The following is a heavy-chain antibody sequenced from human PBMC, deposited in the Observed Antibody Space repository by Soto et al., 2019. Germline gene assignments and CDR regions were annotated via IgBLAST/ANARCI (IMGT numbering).Heavy chain of an antibody. CDR2: IIPIFGTA. CDR1: GGTFSSYA. CDR3: ARGSPFDSDFDY. D-gene: IGHD3-9*01. J-gene: IGHJ4*02. Sequence: GASVKVSCKASGGTFSSYAISWVRQAPGQGLEWMGGIIPIFGTANYAQRFQGRVTITADESTSTAYMELSSLRSEDTAVYYCARGSPFDSDFDYWGQGTLVTVSS. V-gene: IGHV1-69*13.